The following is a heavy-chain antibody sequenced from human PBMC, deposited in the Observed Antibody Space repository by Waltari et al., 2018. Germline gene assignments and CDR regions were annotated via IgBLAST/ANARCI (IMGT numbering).Heavy chain of an antibody. CDR2: VLGSGRT. CDR1: GDSMNYW. V-gene: IGHV4-4*02. Sequence: QLQLQESGPGLVKPSGPLSLICDVSGDSMNYWWSWVRQPPGKGLEWIGQVLGSGRTNYNPSFASRVTISLDTSTHQFALKMTSATAADTALYYCARDRGRGLYLDTWGQGILVTVSP. J-gene: IGHJ4*02. CDR3: ARDRGRGLYLDT. D-gene: IGHD2-15*01.